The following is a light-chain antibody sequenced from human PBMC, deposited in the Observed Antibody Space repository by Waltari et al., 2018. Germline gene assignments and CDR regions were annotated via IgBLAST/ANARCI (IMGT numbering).Light chain of an antibody. V-gene: IGLV2-8*01. CDR2: EVS. CDR3: SSYAGSNNFV. J-gene: IGLJ1*01. Sequence: QSALTQPPSASGSPGQSVTISCTGTSSDVGGYNYLPWYQQHPGKAPKLMIYEVSKRPSGVPDRFSGSKSGNTASLTVSGLQAEDEADYYCSSYAGSNNFVFGTGTKVTVL. CDR1: SSDVGGYNY.